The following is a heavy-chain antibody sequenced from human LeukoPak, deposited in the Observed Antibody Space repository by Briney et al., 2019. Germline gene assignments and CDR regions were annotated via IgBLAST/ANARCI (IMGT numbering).Heavy chain of an antibody. Sequence: GGSLRLSCAASGFTFSDYWMHWVRKAPGRGLVWVSRVNTDGSSTTYADSVKGRFTISRDDAKSTLYLQMNSLRAEDTAVYYCARESSSSLYFDYWGQGTLVTVSS. V-gene: IGHV3-74*01. CDR3: ARESSSSLYFDY. D-gene: IGHD6-6*01. CDR1: GFTFSDYW. J-gene: IGHJ4*02. CDR2: VNTDGSST.